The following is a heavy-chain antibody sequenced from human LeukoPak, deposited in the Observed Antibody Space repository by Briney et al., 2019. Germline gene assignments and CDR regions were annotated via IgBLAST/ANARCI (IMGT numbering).Heavy chain of an antibody. V-gene: IGHV3-74*01. CDR3: ATSHDSAGND. CDR2: ISSDGSST. J-gene: IGHJ4*02. D-gene: IGHD2-15*01. CDR1: GLTFSGYW. Sequence: GGSLRLSCAASGLTFSGYWMHWVRQAPGKGLVWVSRISSDGSSTNYADSVRGRFTISRSNAKNTLYLQMDSLRAEDTAVYYCATSHDSAGNDWGQGTLVTVSS.